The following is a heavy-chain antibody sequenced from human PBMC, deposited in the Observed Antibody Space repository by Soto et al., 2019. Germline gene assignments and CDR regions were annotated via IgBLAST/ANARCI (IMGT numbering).Heavy chain of an antibody. CDR3: ARAGGYYYDSSGYYGTFDY. CDR1: GGTFSSYA. D-gene: IGHD3-22*01. Sequence: QVQLVQSGAEVKKPGSSVKVSCKASGGTFSSYAISWVRQAPGQGLEWMGGIIPIFGTANYAQKCQGRVTITADESTSTAYMELSSLRSEDTAVYYCARAGGYYYDSSGYYGTFDYWGQGTLVTVSS. CDR2: IIPIFGTA. J-gene: IGHJ4*02. V-gene: IGHV1-69*01.